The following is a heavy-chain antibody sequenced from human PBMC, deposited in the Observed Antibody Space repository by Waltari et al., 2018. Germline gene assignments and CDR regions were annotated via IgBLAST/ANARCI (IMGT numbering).Heavy chain of an antibody. CDR2: INHSGST. Sequence: QVQLQQWGAGLLKPSETLSLTCAVYGGSFSGYYWSWIRPPPGKGLEWIGEINHSGSTNYNPSLKSRVTISVDTSKNQFSLKLSSVTAADTAVYYCASGIAAASFDYWGQGTLVTVSS. CDR3: ASGIAAASFDY. J-gene: IGHJ4*02. D-gene: IGHD6-13*01. CDR1: GGSFSGYY. V-gene: IGHV4-34*01.